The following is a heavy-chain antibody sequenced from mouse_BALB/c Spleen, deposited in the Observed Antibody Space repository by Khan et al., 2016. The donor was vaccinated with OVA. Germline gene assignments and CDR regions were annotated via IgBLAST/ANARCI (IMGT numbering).Heavy chain of an antibody. D-gene: IGHD1-1*02. CDR3: ARAGYGGFAY. CDR2: ISDGGSYT. Sequence: EVELVESGGGLVKPGGSLKLSCAASGFTFSDYYMYWVRQTPEKRLEWVATISDGGSYTYYPDSVKGRSTISRDNAKNNLYLQMSSLKSEDTAMDYCARAGYGGFAYWGQGTLVTVSA. V-gene: IGHV5-4*02. CDR1: GFTFSDYY. J-gene: IGHJ3*01.